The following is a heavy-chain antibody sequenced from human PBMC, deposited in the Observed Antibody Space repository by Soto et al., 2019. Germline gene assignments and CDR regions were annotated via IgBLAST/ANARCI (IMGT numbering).Heavy chain of an antibody. V-gene: IGHV3-30*18. CDR3: AKDSLPALGYCSGGSCYPDY. CDR1: GFTFSSYG. J-gene: IGHJ4*02. CDR2: ISYDGSNK. Sequence: GGSLRLSCAASGFTFSSYGMHWVRQAPGKGLEWVAVISYDGSNKYYADSVKGRFTISRDNSKNTLYLQMNSLRAEDTAVFYLAKDSLPALGYCSGGSCYPDYWGQGTLVTVSS. D-gene: IGHD2-15*01.